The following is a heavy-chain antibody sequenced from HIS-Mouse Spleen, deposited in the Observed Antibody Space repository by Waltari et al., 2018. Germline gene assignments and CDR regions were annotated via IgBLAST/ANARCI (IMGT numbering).Heavy chain of an antibody. V-gene: IGHV4-39*01. D-gene: IGHD3-22*01. Sequence: QLQLQESGPGLVKPSETLSLTCTVSGGSISSSSYYWGWIRQPPGKGLEWIGSIYYRGRTSYTPSLKSRVTISVDTSKNQFSLKLSSVTAADTAVYYCARNRITMIVVVTPNWFDPWGQGTLVTVSS. J-gene: IGHJ5*02. CDR1: GGSISSSSYY. CDR2: IYYRGRT. CDR3: ARNRITMIVVVTPNWFDP.